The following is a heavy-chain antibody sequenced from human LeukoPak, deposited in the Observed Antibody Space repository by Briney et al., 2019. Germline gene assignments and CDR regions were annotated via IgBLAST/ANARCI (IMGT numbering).Heavy chain of an antibody. J-gene: IGHJ6*02. CDR2: ISSSSSYI. CDR1: GFTFSSYS. V-gene: IGHV3-21*01. Sequence: GGSLRLSCAASGFTFSSYSMSWVRQAPGKGLEWVSSISSSSSYIYYADSVKGRFTISRDNAKNSLYLQMNSLRAEDTAVYYCARATHDYGDYVYAPNYYYYGMDVWGQGTTVTVSS. D-gene: IGHD4-17*01. CDR3: ARATHDYGDYVYAPNYYYYGMDV.